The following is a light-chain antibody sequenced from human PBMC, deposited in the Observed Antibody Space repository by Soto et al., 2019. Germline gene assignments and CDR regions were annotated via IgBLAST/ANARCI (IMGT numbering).Light chain of an antibody. V-gene: IGLV2-14*01. J-gene: IGLJ1*01. CDR2: EVS. Sequence: LTQPASVSGSPGQSITISCTGTSSDVGNYNYVSWYQQHPGKAPKLMIYEVSNRPSGVSNRFSGSKSGNTASLTISGLQAEDEADYYCSSYTSSTDYVFGAGTKVTVL. CDR1: SSDVGNYNY. CDR3: SSYTSSTDYV.